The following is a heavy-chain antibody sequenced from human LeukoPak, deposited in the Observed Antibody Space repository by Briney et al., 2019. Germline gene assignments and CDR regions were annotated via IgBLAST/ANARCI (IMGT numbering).Heavy chain of an antibody. D-gene: IGHD3-22*01. V-gene: IGHV3-48*03. Sequence: RGSLRLSCAASGFTFSSYEMNWVRQAPGKGLEWVSYISSSGSTIYYADSVKGRFTISRDNAKNSLYLQMNSLRAEDTAVYYCATAHYDSSGYYYDYWGQGTLVTVSS. J-gene: IGHJ4*02. CDR1: GFTFSSYE. CDR2: ISSSGSTI. CDR3: ATAHYDSSGYYYDY.